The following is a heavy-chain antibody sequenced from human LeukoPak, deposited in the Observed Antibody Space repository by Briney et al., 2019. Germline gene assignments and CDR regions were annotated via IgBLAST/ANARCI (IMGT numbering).Heavy chain of an antibody. Sequence: RGSLRLSCAVSGFTFSSYAMHWVRQAPGKGLEWVAVISYDGSNKYYADSVKGRFTISRDNSKNTLYLQMNSLRAEDTAVYYCARDNMYYDFWSGYRMAWAFDIWGQGTMVTVSS. V-gene: IGHV3-30-3*01. D-gene: IGHD3-3*01. CDR1: GFTFSSYA. J-gene: IGHJ3*02. CDR3: ARDNMYYDFWSGYRMAWAFDI. CDR2: ISYDGSNK.